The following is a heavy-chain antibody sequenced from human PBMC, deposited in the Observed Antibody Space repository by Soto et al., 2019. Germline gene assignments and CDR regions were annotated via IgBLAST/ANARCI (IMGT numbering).Heavy chain of an antibody. CDR1: GFTSSNYA. D-gene: IGHD1-1*01. Sequence: EVELLESGGGLVQPGGSLRLSCAASGFTSSNYAMTWVRQSPGKGLEWLSSIRGSGETTYYADSVKGRVTISRDNDKNTLYLQINSLPAGDTAVYYCVTGGATTNIILDSWGPGTSVIVSA. V-gene: IGHV3-23*01. CDR3: VTGGATTNIILDS. J-gene: IGHJ4*02. CDR2: IRGSGETT.